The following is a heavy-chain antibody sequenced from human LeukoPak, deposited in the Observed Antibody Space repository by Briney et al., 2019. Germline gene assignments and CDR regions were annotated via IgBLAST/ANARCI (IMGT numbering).Heavy chain of an antibody. D-gene: IGHD6-13*01. J-gene: IGHJ4*02. CDR2: ISSSSSYI. CDR3: ARGVSPLNYYFDY. CDR1: GFTFSSYS. Sequence: PGGSLRLSCAASGFTFSSYSMNWVRQAPGKGLEWVSSISSSSSYIYYADSVKGRFTISRDNAKNTLYLQINSLRAEDTAVYYCARGVSPLNYYFDYWGQGTLVTVSS. V-gene: IGHV3-21*01.